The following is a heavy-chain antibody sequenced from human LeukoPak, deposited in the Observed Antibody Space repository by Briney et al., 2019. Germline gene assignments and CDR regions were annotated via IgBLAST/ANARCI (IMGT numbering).Heavy chain of an antibody. CDR2: INTIGSST. V-gene: IGHV3-74*01. CDR1: GFAFSSYW. Sequence: GALRLSCAASGFAFSSYWMHWVRQTPGKELVWVSRINTIGSSTNYADSVKGRFTISRDNAQSTLYLQMNSLRAEDTAIYYCARAPYGANSWFGPWGQGTLVTVSS. J-gene: IGHJ5*02. D-gene: IGHD4-23*01. CDR3: ARAPYGANSWFGP.